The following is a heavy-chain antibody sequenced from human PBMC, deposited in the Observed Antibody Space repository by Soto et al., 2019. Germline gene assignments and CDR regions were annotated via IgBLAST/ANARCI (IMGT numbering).Heavy chain of an antibody. D-gene: IGHD1-26*01. V-gene: IGHV1-69*02. CDR2: FIPILGLA. CDR1: GGSFSSHT. J-gene: IGHJ4*02. Sequence: QVQLVQSGAEVKKPGSSVKVSCKASGGSFSSHTINWVRQAPGQGLEWVGRFIPILGLANYAQKFQGRVTLTADKSPSTVYMELSSLGSDDSAVYYCARPSSHIATSGTFNYWGQGTPVTVSS. CDR3: ARPSSHIATSGTFNY.